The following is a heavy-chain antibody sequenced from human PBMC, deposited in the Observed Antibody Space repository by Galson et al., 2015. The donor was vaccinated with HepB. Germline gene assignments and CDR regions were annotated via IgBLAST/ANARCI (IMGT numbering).Heavy chain of an antibody. Sequence: SLRLSCAASGFTFSDYYMSWIRQAPGKGLEWVSYISSSGSTIYYADSVKGRFTISRDNAKNSLYLQMNSLRAEDTAVYYCARDRTTVFDAFDIWGQGTMVTVSS. CDR1: GFTFSDYY. CDR3: ARDRTTVFDAFDI. J-gene: IGHJ3*02. D-gene: IGHD4-17*01. V-gene: IGHV3-11*01. CDR2: ISSSGSTI.